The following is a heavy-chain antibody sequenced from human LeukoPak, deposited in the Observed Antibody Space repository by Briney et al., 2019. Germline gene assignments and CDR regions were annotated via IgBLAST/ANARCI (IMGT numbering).Heavy chain of an antibody. Sequence: PGGSLRVSCAASGFTFDNYAMHWVRQAPGKGLEWVSGIAWNSGNTGFADSVKGRFTISRDNAENSLSLQMNSLTPEDTAFYFCAKDMNSYGSGSSYNPWGPFDSWGQGTLVTVSS. V-gene: IGHV3-9*01. CDR3: AKDMNSYGSGSSYNPWGPFDS. D-gene: IGHD3-10*01. J-gene: IGHJ4*02. CDR1: GFTFDNYA. CDR2: IAWNSGNT.